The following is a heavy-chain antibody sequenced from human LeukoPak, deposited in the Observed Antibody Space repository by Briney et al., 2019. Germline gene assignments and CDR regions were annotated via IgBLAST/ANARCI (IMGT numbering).Heavy chain of an antibody. Sequence: GRSLRLSCAASGFTFSSYAMSWVRQAPGKGLEWVSVIYSDGNTYYADSVKGRFTIFRDNSKNTLYLQMNSLRAEDTAVYYCARDRRLLYFGELFHDAFDIWGQGTMVTVSS. V-gene: IGHV3-53*01. CDR3: ARDRRLLYFGELFHDAFDI. J-gene: IGHJ3*02. CDR2: IYSDGNT. D-gene: IGHD3-10*01. CDR1: GFTFSSYA.